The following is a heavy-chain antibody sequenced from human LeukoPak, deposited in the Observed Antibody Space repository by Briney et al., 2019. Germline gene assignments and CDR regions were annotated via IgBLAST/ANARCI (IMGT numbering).Heavy chain of an antibody. V-gene: IGHV3-23*01. J-gene: IGHJ4*02. D-gene: IGHD6-13*01. Sequence: GGSLRLSCAASEFSFSNYAMTWVRQAPVKGLEWVSSIIDSGGSTYYADSVKGRFTISRDNSKNTLYLQMSSLRAEDTAVYYCAKSLAAAGRMYFDYWGQGTLVTVSS. CDR1: EFSFSNYA. CDR2: IIDSGGST. CDR3: AKSLAAAGRMYFDY.